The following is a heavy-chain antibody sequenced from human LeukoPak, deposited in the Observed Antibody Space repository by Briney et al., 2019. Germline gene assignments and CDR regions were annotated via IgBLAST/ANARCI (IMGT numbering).Heavy chain of an antibody. V-gene: IGHV3-30*18. D-gene: IGHD2-21*02. Sequence: GGSLRLSCAASGFTFSSYGMHWVRQAPGKGLEWVAVISYDGSNKYYADSVKGRFTISRDNSKNTLYLQMNSLRAEDTAVYYCGKDVAYCGGDCYGPPYYYYYMDVWGKGTTVTVSS. CDR3: GKDVAYCGGDCYGPPYYYYYMDV. CDR2: ISYDGSNK. CDR1: GFTFSSYG. J-gene: IGHJ6*03.